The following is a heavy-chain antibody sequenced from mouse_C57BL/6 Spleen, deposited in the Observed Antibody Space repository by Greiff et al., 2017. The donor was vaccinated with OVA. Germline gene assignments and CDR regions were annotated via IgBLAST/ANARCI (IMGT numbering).Heavy chain of an antibody. V-gene: IGHV2-9-1*01. Sequence: VQLQQSGPGLVAPSQSLSITCTVSGFSLTSYAISWVRQPPGKGLEWLGVIWTGGGTNYNSALKSRLSISKDNSKSQVFLKMNSLQTDDTARYYCARYDYDPYYAMDYWGQGTSVTVSS. CDR3: ARYDYDPYYAMDY. CDR2: IWTGGGT. J-gene: IGHJ4*01. D-gene: IGHD2-4*01. CDR1: GFSLTSYA.